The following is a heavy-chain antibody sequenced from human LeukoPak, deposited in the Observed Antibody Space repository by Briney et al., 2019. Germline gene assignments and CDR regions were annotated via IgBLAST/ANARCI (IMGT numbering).Heavy chain of an antibody. V-gene: IGHV3-64*01. D-gene: IGHD2-2*02. Sequence: GGSLRLSCAASGFTFSSYAMHWVRQAPGKGLEYVSAISSNGGSTYYANSVKGRFTISRDNSKNTLYLQMGSLRAEDMAVYYCARDLLGLYSDYWGQGTLVTVSS. J-gene: IGHJ4*02. CDR3: ARDLLGLYSDY. CDR2: ISSNGGST. CDR1: GFTFSSYA.